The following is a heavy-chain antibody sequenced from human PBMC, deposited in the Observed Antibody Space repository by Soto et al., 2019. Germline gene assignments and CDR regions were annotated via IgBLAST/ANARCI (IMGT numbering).Heavy chain of an antibody. J-gene: IGHJ3*02. CDR1: GGTFSSYA. CDR3: ASPEVITPVQAFDI. CDR2: IIPIFGTA. D-gene: IGHD3-22*01. V-gene: IGHV1-69*01. Sequence: VKVSCKASGGTFSSYAISWVRQAPGQGLEWMGGIIPIFGTANYAQKFQGRVTITADESTSTAYMELSSLRSEDTAVYYCASPEVITPVQAFDIWGQGTMVTVSS.